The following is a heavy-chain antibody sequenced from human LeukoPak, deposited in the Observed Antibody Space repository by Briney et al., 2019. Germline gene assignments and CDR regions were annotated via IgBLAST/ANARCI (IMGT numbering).Heavy chain of an antibody. CDR3: ASLEQLVRPYPFDY. Sequence: SVKVSCKASGGTFSSYAISWVRQAPGQGLEWMGGIIPIFGTANYAQRFQGRVTITADESTSTAYMELSSLRSEDTAVYYCASLEQLVRPYPFDYWGRGTLVTVSS. CDR1: GGTFSSYA. D-gene: IGHD6-6*01. CDR2: IIPIFGTA. V-gene: IGHV1-69*13. J-gene: IGHJ4*02.